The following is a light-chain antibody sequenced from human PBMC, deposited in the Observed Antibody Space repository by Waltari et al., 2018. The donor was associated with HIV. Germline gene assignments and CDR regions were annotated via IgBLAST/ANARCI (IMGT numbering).Light chain of an antibody. J-gene: IGKJ4*01. CDR3: QHYGGSST. V-gene: IGKV3-20*01. Sequence: EIGLTQSPGTLSLSLGERATLSCRASQSVRSSLAWYQQKPGQAPRLLISGASSRATGIPDRFSGSGSGTDFTLTINRLEPEDFAVYYCQHYGGSSTFGGGTKVEI. CDR1: QSVRSS. CDR2: GAS.